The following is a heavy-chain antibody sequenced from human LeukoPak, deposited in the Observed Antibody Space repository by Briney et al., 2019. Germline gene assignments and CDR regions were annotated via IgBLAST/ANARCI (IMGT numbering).Heavy chain of an antibody. Sequence: SETLSLTCAVYGGSFSGYYWSWIRQPPGKGLEWIGEINHSGSTNYNPSLKSRVTISVDTSKNQFSLKLSSVTAADTVVYYCARGGDCGGGCFDYWGQGTLVTVSS. CDR3: ARGGDCGGGCFDY. CDR2: INHSGST. D-gene: IGHD2-21*02. V-gene: IGHV4-34*01. CDR1: GGSFSGYY. J-gene: IGHJ4*02.